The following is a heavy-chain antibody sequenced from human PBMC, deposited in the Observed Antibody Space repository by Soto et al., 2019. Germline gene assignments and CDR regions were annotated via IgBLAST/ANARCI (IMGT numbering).Heavy chain of an antibody. D-gene: IGHD3-16*02. Sequence: QVQLVESGGGVVQPGRSLRLSCAASGFTFSSYAMHWVRQAPGKGLEWVAVISYDGSNKYYADSVKGRFTISRDNSKNSLYLQMNSLSAEDTAVYFCAGAGSYCYTALVYYYYYCMGVWGQGTTVTVSS. CDR2: ISYDGSNK. CDR1: GFTFSSYA. J-gene: IGHJ6*02. CDR3: AGAGSYCYTALVYYYYYCMGV. V-gene: IGHV3-30-3*01.